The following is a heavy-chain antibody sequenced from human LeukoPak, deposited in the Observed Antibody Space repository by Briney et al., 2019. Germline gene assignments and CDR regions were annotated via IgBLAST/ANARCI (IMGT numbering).Heavy chain of an antibody. CDR2: IRSKAYGGTT. Sequence: GRSLRLSCTASGFTSGDYAMSWVRQAPGKGLEWVGFIRSKAYGGTTEYAASVKGRFTISRDDSKSIAYLQMNSRKTEDKAVYYCTRSKWLRCDDWGQGTLVTVSS. CDR3: TRSKWLRCDD. V-gene: IGHV3-49*04. J-gene: IGHJ4*01. CDR1: GFTSGDYA. D-gene: IGHD5-12*01.